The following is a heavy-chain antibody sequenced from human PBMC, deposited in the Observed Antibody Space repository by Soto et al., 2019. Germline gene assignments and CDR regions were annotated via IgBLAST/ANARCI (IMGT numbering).Heavy chain of an antibody. J-gene: IGHJ6*02. CDR3: ARHSDTYYDFCSGYYNNGMAV. CDR2: IYPGDSDT. V-gene: IGHV5-51*01. Sequence: PGESLKISCKGSGYSFTSYWIGWVRQMPGKGLEWMGIIYPGDSDTRYSPSFQGQVTISADKSISTAYLQWSSLKASDTATYYCARHSDTYYDFCSGYYNNGMAVWGQGTTVTVSS. D-gene: IGHD3-3*01. CDR1: GYSFTSYW.